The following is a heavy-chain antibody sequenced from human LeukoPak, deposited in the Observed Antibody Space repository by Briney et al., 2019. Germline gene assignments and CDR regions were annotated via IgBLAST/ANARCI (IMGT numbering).Heavy chain of an antibody. V-gene: IGHV3-9*01. CDR3: AKDIWIGTKALGAFDI. Sequence: PGGSLRLSCAASGFTFSSYAMSWVRQAPGKGLEWVSGISWNSGSIGYADSVKGRFTISRDNAKNSLYLQMNSLRAKDTALYYCAKDIWIGTKALGAFDIWGQGTMVTVSS. J-gene: IGHJ3*02. D-gene: IGHD3-10*01. CDR2: ISWNSGSI. CDR1: GFTFSSYA.